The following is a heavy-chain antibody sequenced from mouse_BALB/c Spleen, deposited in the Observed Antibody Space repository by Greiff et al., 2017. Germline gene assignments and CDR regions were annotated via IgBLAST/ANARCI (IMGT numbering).Heavy chain of an antibody. CDR1: GYTFTSYY. CDR2: IYPGNVNT. CDR3: AREGNGYDPFAY. J-gene: IGHJ3*01. D-gene: IGHD2-2*01. V-gene: IGHV1S56*01. Sequence: QVQLQQSGPELVKPGASVRISCKASGYTFTSYYIHWVKQRPGQGLEWIGWIYPGNVNTKYNEKFKGKATLTADKSSSTAYMQLSSLTSEDSAVYFCAREGNGYDPFAYWGQGTLVTVSA.